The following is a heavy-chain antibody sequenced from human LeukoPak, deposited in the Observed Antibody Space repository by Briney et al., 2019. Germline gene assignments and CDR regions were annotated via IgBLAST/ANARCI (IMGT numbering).Heavy chain of an antibody. CDR1: GGSISSSTYY. J-gene: IGHJ5*02. V-gene: IGHV4-39*01. D-gene: IGHD1-26*01. CDR2: MYYTGRT. Sequence: PSETLSLTCTVSGGSISSSTYYWGWIRQPPGKGLEWIGSMYYTGRTYYNPSLKGRVTISVDTSKNQFSLRLRSVTAADTAVYYCARQGGSYIWFDPWGQGTLVTVSS. CDR3: ARQGGSYIWFDP.